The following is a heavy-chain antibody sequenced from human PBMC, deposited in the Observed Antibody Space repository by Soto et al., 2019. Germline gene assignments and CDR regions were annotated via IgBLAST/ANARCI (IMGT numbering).Heavy chain of an antibody. V-gene: IGHV1-18*01. Sequence: QVQLVQSGGEVKKPGASVKVSCKPSGYTFTSYGISWVRQAPGQGLEWMGWTSAYNGNTNYAQKFRGRLTMTTDTSTSTVYLELRSLRSDDTAVYYCARDSSGRANFDYWGQGTLVTVSS. D-gene: IGHD6-19*01. CDR1: GYTFTSYG. J-gene: IGHJ4*02. CDR3: ARDSSGRANFDY. CDR2: TSAYNGNT.